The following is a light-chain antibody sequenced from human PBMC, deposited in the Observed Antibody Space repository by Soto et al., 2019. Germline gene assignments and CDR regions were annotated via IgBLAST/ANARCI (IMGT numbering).Light chain of an antibody. CDR1: SSDVGAYIF. CDR3: CSFAGSYSVV. J-gene: IGLJ7*01. V-gene: IGLV2-11*01. CDR2: DVT. Sequence: QSVLTQPRSVSGSPGQSVTISCTGTSSDVGAYIFVSWFQQHPGKAPQLMIYDVTKRPSGVPDRFSGSKSGNTASLTISGLQAEDEADYFCCSFAGSYSVVFGGGPQLTVL.